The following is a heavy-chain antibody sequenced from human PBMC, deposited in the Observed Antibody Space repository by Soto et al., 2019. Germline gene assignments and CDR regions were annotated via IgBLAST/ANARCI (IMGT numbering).Heavy chain of an antibody. CDR3: AREHYYDSSGYYRWFDP. Sequence: SQTLSLTCAISGDSVSSNSAAWNWIRQSPSRGLEWLGRTYYRSKWYNDYAVSVKSRITINPDTSKNQFSLQLNSVTPEDTAVYYCAREHYYDSSGYYRWFDPWAQGTLVTVSS. D-gene: IGHD3-22*01. V-gene: IGHV6-1*01. CDR2: TYYRSKWYN. J-gene: IGHJ5*02. CDR1: GDSVSSNSAA.